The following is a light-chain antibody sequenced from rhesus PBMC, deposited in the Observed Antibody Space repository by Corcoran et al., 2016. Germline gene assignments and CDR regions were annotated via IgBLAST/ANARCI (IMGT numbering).Light chain of an antibody. CDR3: QQRSSYPLT. CDR2: KAS. J-gene: IGKJ4*01. Sequence: DIQMTQSPSSLSASVGDKVTITWRASHGISRYLAWYQQKPGKAPKPRIYKASTWKSGVPSRFSGSGSGTVFTLTINSLQPENFASYFFQQRSSYPLTFGGGTKVEIQ. CDR1: HGISRY. V-gene: IGKV1-25*01.